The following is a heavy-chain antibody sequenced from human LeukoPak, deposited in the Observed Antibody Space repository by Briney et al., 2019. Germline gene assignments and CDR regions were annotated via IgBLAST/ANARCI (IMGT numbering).Heavy chain of an antibody. Sequence: SETLSLTCTVSGGSISSYYWSWIRQPPGKGLEWIGYIYYSGGTNYNPSLKSRVTISVDTSKNQFSLKLSSVTAADTAVYYCARAVRSPWIQYYYGMDVWGQGTTVTVSS. V-gene: IGHV4-59*01. CDR2: IYYSGGT. CDR1: GGSISSYY. D-gene: IGHD5-18*01. J-gene: IGHJ6*02. CDR3: ARAVRSPWIQYYYGMDV.